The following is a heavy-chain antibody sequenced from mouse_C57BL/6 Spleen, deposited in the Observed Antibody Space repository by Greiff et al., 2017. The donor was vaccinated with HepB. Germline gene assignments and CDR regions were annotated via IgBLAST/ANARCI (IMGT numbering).Heavy chain of an antibody. V-gene: IGHV1-50*01. CDR1: GYTFTSYW. CDR2: IDPSDSYT. CDR3: ARAGDGYYRGYFDY. J-gene: IGHJ2*01. D-gene: IGHD2-3*01. Sequence: QVQLQQPGAELVKPGASVKLSCKASGYTFTSYWMQWVKQRPGQGLEWIGEIDPSDSYTNYNQKFKGKATLTVDTSSSTAYMQLSSLTSEDSAVYYCARAGDGYYRGYFDYWGQGTTLTVSS.